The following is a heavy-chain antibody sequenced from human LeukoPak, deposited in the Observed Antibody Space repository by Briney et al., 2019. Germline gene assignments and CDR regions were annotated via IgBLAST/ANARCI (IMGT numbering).Heavy chain of an antibody. CDR1: GGSFSGYY. D-gene: IGHD5-18*01. CDR2: INHSGST. Sequence: PSETLSLTXALYGGSFSGYYWSWIRQPPGKGLEWIGEINHSGSTNYNPSLKSRVSISIDTSKNQFSLRLSSVTAAETAVYYCARARGYSYGSEFDHWGQGTLVTVSS. CDR3: ARARGYSYGSEFDH. V-gene: IGHV4-34*01. J-gene: IGHJ4*02.